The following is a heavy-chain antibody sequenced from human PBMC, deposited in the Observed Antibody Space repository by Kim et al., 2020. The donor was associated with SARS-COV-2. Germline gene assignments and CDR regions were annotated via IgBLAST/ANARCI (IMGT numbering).Heavy chain of an antibody. CDR3: AKAGRGDILTGYYSTR. CDR1: GFTFSSYA. CDR2: ISGSGGST. Sequence: GGSLRLSCAASGFTFSSYAMSWVRQAPGKGLEWVSAISGSGGSTYYADSVKGRFTISRDNSKNTLYLQMNSLRAEDTAVYYCAKAGRGDILTGYYSTRWGRGTLVPVSS. J-gene: IGHJ4*02. V-gene: IGHV3-23*01. D-gene: IGHD3-9*01.